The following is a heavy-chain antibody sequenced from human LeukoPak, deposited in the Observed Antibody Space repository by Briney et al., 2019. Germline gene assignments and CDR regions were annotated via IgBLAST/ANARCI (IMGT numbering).Heavy chain of an antibody. CDR1: GGTFSSYA. V-gene: IGHV1-69*05. Sequence: GASVKVSCKASGGTFSSYAISWVRQAPGQGLEWMGRIIPIFGTANYAQKFQGRVTITTDESTSTAYMELSSLRSEDTAVYYCARGRSVGATGGVIAYWGQGTLVTVSS. CDR2: IIPIFGTA. J-gene: IGHJ4*02. D-gene: IGHD1-26*01. CDR3: ARGRSVGATGGVIAY.